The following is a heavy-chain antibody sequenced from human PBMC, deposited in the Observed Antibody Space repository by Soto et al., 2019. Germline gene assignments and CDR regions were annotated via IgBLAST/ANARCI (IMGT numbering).Heavy chain of an antibody. CDR3: ARDRINSSGSLDYYYGMDV. CDR1: GGTFSSYA. V-gene: IGHV1-69*13. Sequence: AASVKVSCKASGGTFSSYAISWVRQAPGQGLEWMGGIIPIFGTANYAQKFQGRVTITADESTSTAYMELSSLGSEDTAVYYCARDRINSSGSLDYYYGMDVWGQGTTVTVSS. J-gene: IGHJ6*02. D-gene: IGHD6-19*01. CDR2: IIPIFGTA.